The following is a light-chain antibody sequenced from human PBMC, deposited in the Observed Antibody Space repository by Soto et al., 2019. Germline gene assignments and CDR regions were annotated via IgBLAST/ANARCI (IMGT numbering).Light chain of an antibody. J-gene: IGKJ5*01. V-gene: IGKV3-20*01. CDR3: QQYGSSIT. CDR2: GAS. CDR1: QSVSSSY. Sequence: EIVLTQSPGTLSLSPGERATLSCRASQSVSSSYLAWYQQKPGQAPRLLIYGASSRATGIPDRFSGSGSGTDFPLTISRLEPEYFAVYYCQQYGSSITFGQGTRLEIK.